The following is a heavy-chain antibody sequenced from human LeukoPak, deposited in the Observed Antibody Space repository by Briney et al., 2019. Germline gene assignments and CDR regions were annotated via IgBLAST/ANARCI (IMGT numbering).Heavy chain of an antibody. CDR1: GFTFTTYA. V-gene: IGHV3-48*03. J-gene: IGHJ4*02. Sequence: PGGSLRLSCVASGFTFTTYAMIWVRQPPGKELEWVSYISRGGSTTYYADSVKGRFTISRDNAKNSLYLQMNSLRAEDTAVYYCARDSRSAFDNWGQGALVTVSS. CDR2: ISRGGSTT. CDR3: ARDSRSAFDN.